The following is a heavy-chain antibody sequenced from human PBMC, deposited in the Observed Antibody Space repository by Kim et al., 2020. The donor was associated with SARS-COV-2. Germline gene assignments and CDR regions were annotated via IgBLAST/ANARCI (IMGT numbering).Heavy chain of an antibody. CDR2: ISSSSSYT. J-gene: IGHJ5*02. D-gene: IGHD3-22*01. V-gene: IGHV3-11*06. Sequence: GGSLRLSCAASGFTFSDYYMSWIRQAPGKGLEWVSYISSSSSYTNYADSVKGRFTISRDNAKNSLYLQMNSLRAEDTAVYYCARDGGHDSSGYYYGWFDPWGQGTLVTVSS. CDR3: ARDGGHDSSGYYYGWFDP. CDR1: GFTFSDYY.